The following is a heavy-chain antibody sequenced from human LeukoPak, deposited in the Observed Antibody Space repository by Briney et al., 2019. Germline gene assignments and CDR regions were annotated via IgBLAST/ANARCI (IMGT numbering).Heavy chain of an antibody. CDR1: GGSISSYY. CDR2: IYYSGST. D-gene: IGHD3-10*01. Sequence: SETLSLTCTVSGGSISSYYWSWIRQPPGKGLEWIGYIYYSGSTNYNPSLKSRVTISVDTSKNQFSLKLSSVTAADTAVYYCARDLATMEQGYWGQGTLVTVSS. CDR3: ARDLATMEQGY. J-gene: IGHJ4*02. V-gene: IGHV4-59*01.